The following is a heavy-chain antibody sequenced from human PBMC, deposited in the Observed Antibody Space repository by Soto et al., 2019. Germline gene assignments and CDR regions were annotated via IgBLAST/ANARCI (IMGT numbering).Heavy chain of an antibody. CDR2: ISAYNGNT. CDR3: ARVAYYYDSSGYYSPAFDI. CDR1: GYTFTSYG. V-gene: IGHV1-18*04. J-gene: IGHJ3*02. D-gene: IGHD3-22*01. Sequence: ASVKVSCKASGYTFTSYGISWVRQAPGQGXEWMGWISAYNGNTNYAQKLQGRVTMTTDTSTGTAYMELRSLRSDDTAVYYCARVAYYYDSSGYYSPAFDIWGQGTMVTVSS.